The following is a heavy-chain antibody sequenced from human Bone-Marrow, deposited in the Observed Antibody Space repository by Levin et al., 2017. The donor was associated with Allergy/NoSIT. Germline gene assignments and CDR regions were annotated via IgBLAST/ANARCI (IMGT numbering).Heavy chain of an antibody. CDR1: GFISSSHW. J-gene: IGHJ4*02. D-gene: IGHD4-17*01. CDR2: IKQGGSET. CDR3: ARGYYGDYE. Sequence: GESLKISCVASGFISSSHWMGWVRQAPGKGLQWVANIKQGGSETYYVDSVKGRFIISRDDAGRPLFLQMNSLRAEDTGVYYCARGYYGDYEWGQGTLVTVSS. V-gene: IGHV3-7*01.